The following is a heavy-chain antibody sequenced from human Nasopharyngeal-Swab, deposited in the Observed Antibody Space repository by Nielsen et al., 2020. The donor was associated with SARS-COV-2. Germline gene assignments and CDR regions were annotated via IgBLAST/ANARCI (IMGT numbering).Heavy chain of an antibody. CDR2: ISYSGST. D-gene: IGHD2-2*01. CDR3: ARRTYQLPHDYSYYGMDV. J-gene: IGHJ6*02. Sequence: SKTLTPTCPVSGGSLSTSHFYWGWIRQPPGKGLEWIGTISYSGSTYYNPSLKSRVTISPDTSTNQFSLKLTSVTAADTALYYCARRTYQLPHDYSYYGMDVWGQGTTVTVSS. V-gene: IGHV4-39*01. CDR1: GGSLSTSHFY.